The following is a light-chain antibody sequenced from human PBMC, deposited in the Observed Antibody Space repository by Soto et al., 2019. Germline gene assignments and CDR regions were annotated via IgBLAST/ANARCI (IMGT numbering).Light chain of an antibody. Sequence: QPVLTQSPSASASLGASVKLTCTLSSGHSSYAIAWHQQQPEKGPRYLMKLNSDGSHSKGDGIPDRFSGSSSGAERYLTISSLQSADEADYYCQTWGTGIRVFGTGTKVTVL. J-gene: IGLJ1*01. CDR3: QTWGTGIRV. CDR2: LNSDGSH. V-gene: IGLV4-69*01. CDR1: SGHSSYA.